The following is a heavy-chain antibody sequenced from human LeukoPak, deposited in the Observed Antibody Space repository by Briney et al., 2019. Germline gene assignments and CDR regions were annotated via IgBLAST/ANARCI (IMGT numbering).Heavy chain of an antibody. Sequence: SETLSLTCTVSGGSISSYYWSWIRQPPGKGLEWIGYIYYSGSTNYNPSLKSRVTISVDTSKNQFSLKLSSVTAADTAVYYCAGLAYYGGKRWFDPWGQGTLVTVSS. J-gene: IGHJ5*02. CDR3: AGLAYYGGKRWFDP. V-gene: IGHV4-59*08. CDR2: IYYSGST. CDR1: GGSISSYY. D-gene: IGHD4-17*01.